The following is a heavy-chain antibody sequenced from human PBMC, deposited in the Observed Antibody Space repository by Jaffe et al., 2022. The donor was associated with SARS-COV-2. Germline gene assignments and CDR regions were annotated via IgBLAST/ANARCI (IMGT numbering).Heavy chain of an antibody. V-gene: IGHV3-23*04. D-gene: IGHD6-19*01. CDR3: AKDRGGGSGWGFDY. J-gene: IGHJ4*02. CDR2: IRSNGGTT. CDR1: GLTFSNYA. Sequence: EVQLVESGGGLVQPGGSLRLSCAASGLTFSNYAMSWVRQAPGKGLEWVSDIRSNGGTTNYANSVKGRFTISRDNSKNTLYLQMNSLRAEDTAVYYCAKDRGGGSGWGFDYWGQGTLVTVSS.